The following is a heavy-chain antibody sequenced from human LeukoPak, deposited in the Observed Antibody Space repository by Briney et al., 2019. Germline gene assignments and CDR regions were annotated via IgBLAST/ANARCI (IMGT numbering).Heavy chain of an antibody. J-gene: IGHJ4*02. Sequence: GGPLRLSCGASGFTFSNARMSCVRQAPGKGREWVGRIKIKTDGETTDYAAPVKGRFTISRDDSKNTLYLQMNSLKTEATAVYYCTTLTYYFDYWGQGTLVTVSS. CDR3: TTLTYYFDY. V-gene: IGHV3-15*01. CDR1: GFTFSNAR. CDR2: IKIKTDGETT.